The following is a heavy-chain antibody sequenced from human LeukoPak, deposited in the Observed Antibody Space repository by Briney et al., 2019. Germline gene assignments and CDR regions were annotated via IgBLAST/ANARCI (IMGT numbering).Heavy chain of an antibody. J-gene: IGHJ4*02. CDR1: GGSISSYY. CDR3: AGSSRVLRYFDWLLPFDY. D-gene: IGHD3-9*01. V-gene: IGHV4-59*01. Sequence: SETLSLTCTVSGGSISSYYWSWIRQPPGKGLEWIGYIYYSGSTNYNPSLKSRVTISVDTSKNQFSLKLSSVTAADTAVYYCAGSSRVLRYFDWLLPFDYWGQGTLVTVSS. CDR2: IYYSGST.